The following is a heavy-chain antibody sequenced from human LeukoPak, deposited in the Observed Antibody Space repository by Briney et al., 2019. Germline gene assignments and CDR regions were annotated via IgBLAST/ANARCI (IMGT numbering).Heavy chain of an antibody. CDR3: ARAFVRGVIMKTVFYYYGMDV. J-gene: IGHJ6*02. CDR2: INPNSGGT. D-gene: IGHD3-10*01. V-gene: IGHV1-2*02. CDR1: GYTFTGYY. Sequence: ASVKVSCKASGYTFTGYYTHWVRQAPGQRLEWMGWINPNSGGTNYAQKFQGRVTMTRDTSISTAYMELSRLRSDDTAVYYCARAFVRGVIMKTVFYYYGMDVWGQGTTVTVSS.